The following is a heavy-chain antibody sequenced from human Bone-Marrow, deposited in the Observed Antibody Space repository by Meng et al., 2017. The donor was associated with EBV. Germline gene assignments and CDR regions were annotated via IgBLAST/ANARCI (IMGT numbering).Heavy chain of an antibody. V-gene: IGHV4-34*01. D-gene: IGHD6-25*01. CDR1: GGAFSGYY. CDR3: ATQRRDTDWFDP. Sequence: VPLPQWVAGLFEPSDTLALTCAVYGGAFSGYYWTWIRQPPGKGLEWIGEINHSGSTNYNPSLKSRVTISVDTSKNQFSLKLSSVTAADTAVYYCATQRRDTDWFDPWGQGTLVTVSS. J-gene: IGHJ5*02. CDR2: INHSGST.